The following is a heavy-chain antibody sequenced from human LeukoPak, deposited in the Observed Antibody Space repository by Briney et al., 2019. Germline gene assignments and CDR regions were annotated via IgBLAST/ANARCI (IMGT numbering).Heavy chain of an antibody. CDR3: AKDRPIKGGFDP. J-gene: IGHJ5*02. Sequence: PGGSLRLSCVASGFSLTTYGMLWVRQAPGKGLQWVAFMRSDGTSKYYGDSVGGRFTISRDNSKSTLYLLMNSLSAEDTGIYYCAKDRPIKGGFDPWGQGTPVTVSS. CDR1: GFSLTTYG. V-gene: IGHV3-30*02. D-gene: IGHD3-16*01. CDR2: MRSDGTSK.